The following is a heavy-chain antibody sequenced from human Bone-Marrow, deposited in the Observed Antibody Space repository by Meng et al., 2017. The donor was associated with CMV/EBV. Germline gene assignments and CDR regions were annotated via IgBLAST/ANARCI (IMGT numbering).Heavy chain of an antibody. D-gene: IGHD7-27*01. CDR3: AKDHIANWGSYWTGMDV. V-gene: IGHV3-30*02. J-gene: IGHJ6*02. Sequence: GESLKISCAASGFTFSSYGMHWVRQAPGKGLEWVAFIRYDGSNKYYADSVKGRFTISRDNSNNTLYLQMNSLRAEDTAVYYCAKDHIANWGSYWTGMDVWGQGTTVTVSS. CDR1: GFTFSSYG. CDR2: IRYDGSNK.